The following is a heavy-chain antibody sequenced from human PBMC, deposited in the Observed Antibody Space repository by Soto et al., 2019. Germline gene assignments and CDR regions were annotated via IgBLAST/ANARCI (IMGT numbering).Heavy chain of an antibody. CDR2: ISSNGGST. J-gene: IGHJ3*02. CDR1: GFTFSSYA. V-gene: IGHV3-64*01. D-gene: IGHD3-16*02. CDR3: ARINVKYDYIWGSYRSGFDAFDI. Sequence: GGSLRLSCAASGFTFSSYAMHWVRQAPGKGLEYVSAISSNGGSTYYANSVKGRFTISRDSSKNTLYLQMGSLRAEDMAMYYCARINVKYDYIWGSYRSGFDAFDIWGQGTMVTVSS.